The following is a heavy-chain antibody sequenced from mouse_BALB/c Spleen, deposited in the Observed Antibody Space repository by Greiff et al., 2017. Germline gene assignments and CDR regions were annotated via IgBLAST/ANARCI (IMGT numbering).Heavy chain of an antibody. V-gene: IGHV2-9-2*01. J-gene: IGHJ4*01. D-gene: IGHD2-1*01. CDR1: VFSLTSYV. CDR3: VREENGNPYYAMED. CDR2: IWTGGGT. Sequence: VKLLESPPGLVAPSQRLSTTCTVSVFSLTSYVISWICPPPGKGLEWLGVIWTGGGTNYNSAVMSRLSISNDNSKSQVFIKMISLLTDDTEIYYCVREENGNPYYAMEDWGQG.